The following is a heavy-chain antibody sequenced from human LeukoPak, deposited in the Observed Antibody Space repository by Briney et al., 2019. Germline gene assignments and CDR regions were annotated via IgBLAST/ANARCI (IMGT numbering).Heavy chain of an antibody. V-gene: IGHV4-59*08. J-gene: IGHJ6*02. CDR2: IYYSGGT. Sequence: PSETLSLTCTVSGGSISSYFWSWIRQPPGKGLEWIGYIYYSGGTNYNPSLKSRVTISVDTSKNQFSLKLSSVTAADTAVYYCARQERITIFGVVTDYGMDVWGQGTTVTVSS. D-gene: IGHD3-3*01. CDR3: ARQERITIFGVVTDYGMDV. CDR1: GGSISSYF.